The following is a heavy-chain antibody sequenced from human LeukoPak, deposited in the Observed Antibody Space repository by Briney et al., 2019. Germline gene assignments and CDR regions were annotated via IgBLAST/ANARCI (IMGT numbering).Heavy chain of an antibody. J-gene: IGHJ4*02. Sequence: PGGSLRLSCEASGVPFSSYGMHWVRQAPGKGLEWVSYISSSGSTIYYADSVKGRFTISRDNAKNSLYLQMNSLRAEDTAVYYCAREAAAGEDYWGQGTLVTVSS. D-gene: IGHD6-13*01. CDR1: GVPFSSYG. CDR2: ISSSGSTI. CDR3: AREAAAGEDY. V-gene: IGHV3-48*04.